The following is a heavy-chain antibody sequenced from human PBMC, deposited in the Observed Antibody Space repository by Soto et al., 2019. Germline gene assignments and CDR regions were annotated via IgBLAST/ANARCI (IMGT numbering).Heavy chain of an antibody. CDR3: TRDMTTVTTCFDY. D-gene: IGHD4-17*01. V-gene: IGHV3-30-3*01. Sequence: QVQLVESGGGVVQPGRSQRLSCAASGFTFNNYAMHWVRQAPGEGLEWVALISYDGSNKYYADSVKGRFTISRDNSKNTLHLEMNSLRGEDTAVYYCTRDMTTVTTCFDYWGQGTLLTVSS. CDR1: GFTFNNYA. J-gene: IGHJ4*02. CDR2: ISYDGSNK.